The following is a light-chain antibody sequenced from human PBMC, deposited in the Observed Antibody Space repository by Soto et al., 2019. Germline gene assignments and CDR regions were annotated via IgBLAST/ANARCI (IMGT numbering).Light chain of an antibody. V-gene: IGKV3-11*01. CDR1: QSVRSS. CDR2: DAS. Sequence: EIVLTQSPDTLSLSPGERATLSCRASQSVRSSLAWYQQKPGQAPRLLIYDASNRATGIPARFSGSGSGTDFTLTISSIGPEDFAVYYCQQRSNWPPEVTFGPGTKVDIK. J-gene: IGKJ3*01. CDR3: QQRSNWPPEVT.